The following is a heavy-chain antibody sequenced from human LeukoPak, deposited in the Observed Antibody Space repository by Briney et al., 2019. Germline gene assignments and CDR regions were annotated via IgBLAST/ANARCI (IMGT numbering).Heavy chain of an antibody. CDR1: GYTFTGYY. J-gene: IGHJ4*02. CDR2: INPNSGGT. D-gene: IGHD3-16*02. CDR3: ARTQTRLGELSFNY. Sequence: ASVKASCKASGYTFTGYYMHWVRQAPGQGLEWMGWINPNSGGTNYAQKFQGRVTMTRDTSISTAYMELSRLRSDDTAVYYCARTQTRLGELSFNYWGQGTLVTVSS. V-gene: IGHV1-2*02.